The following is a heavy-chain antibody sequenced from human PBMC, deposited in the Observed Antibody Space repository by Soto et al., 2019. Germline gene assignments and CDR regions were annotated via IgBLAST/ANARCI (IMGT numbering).Heavy chain of an antibody. D-gene: IGHD1-7*01. CDR2: IWYDGSNK. Sequence: QVQLVESGGGVVQPGRSLRLSCAASGFTFSSYGMHWVRQAPGKGLEWVAVIWYDGSNKYYADSVKGRFTISRDNSKNTLYLQMNSLRAEDTAVYYCARGNNWNYVGYYYYYMDVWGKGTTVTVSS. J-gene: IGHJ6*03. CDR3: ARGNNWNYVGYYYYYMDV. V-gene: IGHV3-33*01. CDR1: GFTFSSYG.